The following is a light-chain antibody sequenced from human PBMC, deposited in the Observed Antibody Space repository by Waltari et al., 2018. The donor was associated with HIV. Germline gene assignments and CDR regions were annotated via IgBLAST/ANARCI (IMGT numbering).Light chain of an antibody. V-gene: IGLV2-11*01. J-gene: IGLJ2*01. CDR3: SSYGGVASYLI. CDR1: SSDIGAYDY. CDR2: DVN. Sequence: HSALTQPRSVSGSPGQSVTISCTGTSSDIGAYDYVSWFQKFPVRAPNLLIFDVNKRPSGVPDRFSGFKSGDTASLTISGLQPDDESDYFCSSYGGVASYLIFGGGTTLTVL.